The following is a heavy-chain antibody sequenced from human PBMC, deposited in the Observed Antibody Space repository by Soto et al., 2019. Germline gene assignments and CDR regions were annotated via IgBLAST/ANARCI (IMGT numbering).Heavy chain of an antibody. V-gene: IGHV3-21*01. CDR2: ISSSSSYI. D-gene: IGHD2-2*01. CDR3: AREVGDPVYFDY. CDR1: GFTFSSYS. Sequence: GGSLRLSCAASGFTFSSYSMNWVRQAPGKGLEWVSSISSSSSYIYYADSVKGRFTISRDNAKNSLYLQMNSLRAEDTAVYYCAREVGDPVYFDYWGQGTLVTVSS. J-gene: IGHJ4*02.